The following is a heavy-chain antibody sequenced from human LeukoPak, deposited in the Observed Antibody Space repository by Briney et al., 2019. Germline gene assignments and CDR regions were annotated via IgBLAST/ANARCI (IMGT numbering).Heavy chain of an antibody. CDR1: GGPFSGYF. CDR3: ARRYYYNLGSFPFDF. Sequence: NPSETLSLTCAVSGGPFSGYFWSWIRQPPGKGLEWIGEIHNSGTTNYNPSLNSRVTISEDTSKNQFHLNLSSVTAADTAVYYCARRYYYNLGSFPFDFWGQGTLVTVSS. D-gene: IGHD3-10*01. V-gene: IGHV4-34*01. CDR2: IHNSGTT. J-gene: IGHJ4*02.